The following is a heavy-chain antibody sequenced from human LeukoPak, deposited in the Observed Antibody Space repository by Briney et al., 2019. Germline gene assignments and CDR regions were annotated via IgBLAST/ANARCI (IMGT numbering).Heavy chain of an antibody. CDR2: INTNTGNA. V-gene: IGHV7-4-1*02. Sequence: ASVKVSCKASGYTFTSYAMNWVRQAPGQGLEWMGGINTNTGNATYAQGFTGRFVFSLDTSISTAYLQISSLKAEDTAVYYCARGDCSGGSCYVRISDYWGQGTLVTVSS. CDR1: GYTFTSYA. CDR3: ARGDCSGGSCYVRISDY. J-gene: IGHJ4*02. D-gene: IGHD2-15*01.